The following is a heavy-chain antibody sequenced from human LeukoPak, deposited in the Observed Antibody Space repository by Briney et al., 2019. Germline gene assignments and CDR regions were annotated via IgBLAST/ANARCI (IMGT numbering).Heavy chain of an antibody. CDR3: AKDWGV. J-gene: IGHJ4*02. CDR2: ISGSGGNT. Sequence: GGSLRLSCAASGFTFSTYAMNWVGQAPGKGLEWVSGISGSGGNTYQPDSVKGRFTISRDNSKNTLYLQMNSLRAEDTAVYYCAKDWGVWGQGTLVTVSS. V-gene: IGHV3-23*01. D-gene: IGHD7-27*01. CDR1: GFTFSTYA.